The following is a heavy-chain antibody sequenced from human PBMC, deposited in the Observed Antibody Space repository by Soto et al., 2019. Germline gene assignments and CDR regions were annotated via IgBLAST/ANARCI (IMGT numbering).Heavy chain of an antibody. Sequence: GGSLRLSCAASGFTFSDYYMTWIRQSPGKGLEWVSGVNWNGGSTGYADSVKGRFTISRDNAKNSLYLQMNSLRAEDTAFYYCVRGASLKFDYWGQGTLVTVSS. D-gene: IGHD1-26*01. CDR2: VNWNGGST. CDR1: GFTFSDYY. CDR3: VRGASLKFDY. V-gene: IGHV3-20*04. J-gene: IGHJ4*02.